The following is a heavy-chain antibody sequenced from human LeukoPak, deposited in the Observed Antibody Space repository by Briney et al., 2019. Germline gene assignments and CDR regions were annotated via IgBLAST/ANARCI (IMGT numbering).Heavy chain of an antibody. Sequence: GGPLRLSCTASGFTFGDYAMSWFRQAPGKGLEWVGFIRSKAYGGTTEYAASVKGRFTISRDDSKSIAYLQMNSLKTEDTAVYYCTRDLPEPIVLMVYAIAFDYWGQGTLVTVSS. D-gene: IGHD2-8*01. CDR3: TRDLPEPIVLMVYAIAFDY. J-gene: IGHJ4*02. CDR1: GFTFGDYA. V-gene: IGHV3-49*03. CDR2: IRSKAYGGTT.